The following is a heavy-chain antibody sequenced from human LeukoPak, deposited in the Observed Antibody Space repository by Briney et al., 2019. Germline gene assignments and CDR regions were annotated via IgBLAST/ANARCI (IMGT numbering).Heavy chain of an antibody. Sequence: GASVKVSCKASGYTFTGYYMHWVRQAPGQGLEWMGIINPSGGSTSYAQKFQGRVTMTRDMSTSTVYMELSSLRSEDTAVYYCARGPDIVVVPVNWFDPWGQGTLVTVSS. D-gene: IGHD2-2*01. J-gene: IGHJ5*02. CDR2: INPSGGST. V-gene: IGHV1-46*01. CDR1: GYTFTGYY. CDR3: ARGPDIVVVPVNWFDP.